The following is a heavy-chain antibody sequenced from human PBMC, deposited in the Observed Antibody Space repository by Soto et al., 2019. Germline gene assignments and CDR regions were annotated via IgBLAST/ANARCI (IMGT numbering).Heavy chain of an antibody. J-gene: IGHJ5*01. CDR3: ARLIGNSWLDS. V-gene: IGHV6-1*01. D-gene: IGHD2-8*01. CDR2: TYYRSKWYN. CDR1: GDSVSTNSAT. Sequence: QVQLQQSGPGLVKPSQTLSLTCAISGDSVSTNSATWDWIRQSPSIVLEWLGRTYYRSKWYNDYAVSLKGRITITPDTSNNQLSLQLNSVTPDDTAVYYCARLIGNSWLDSWGQGTLVTVSS.